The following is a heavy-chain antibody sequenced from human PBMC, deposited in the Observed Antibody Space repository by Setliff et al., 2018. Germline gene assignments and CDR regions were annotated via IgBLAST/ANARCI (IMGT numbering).Heavy chain of an antibody. CDR3: ARAVLVVDAEDY. CDR2: IYHSGST. CDR1: GYSISSGYY. V-gene: IGHV4-38-2*02. J-gene: IGHJ4*02. D-gene: IGHD3-22*01. Sequence: KPSETLSLTCTVSGYSISSGYYWGWIRQPPGKGLEWIGSIYHSGSTYYNPSLKSRVTISVDTSKNQFSLQLSSVTAADAAVYYCARAVLVVDAEDYWGQGTLVTVSS.